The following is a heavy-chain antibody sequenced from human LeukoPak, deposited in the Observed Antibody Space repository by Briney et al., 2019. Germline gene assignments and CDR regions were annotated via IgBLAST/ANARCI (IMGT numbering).Heavy chain of an antibody. Sequence: GGSLRLSCAASGFTVSSNYMNWVRQAPGKGLEWVSVIYSGGSTYYADSVKGRFTISRDNAKNSLYLQMNSLRAEDTAVYYCARGVTTNYWGQGTLVTVSS. CDR3: ARGVTTNY. D-gene: IGHD4-17*01. CDR1: GFTVSSNY. V-gene: IGHV3-53*01. CDR2: IYSGGST. J-gene: IGHJ4*02.